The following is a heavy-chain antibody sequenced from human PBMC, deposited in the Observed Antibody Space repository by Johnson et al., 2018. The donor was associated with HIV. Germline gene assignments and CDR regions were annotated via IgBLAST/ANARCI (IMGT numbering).Heavy chain of an antibody. CDR2: INSDGSST. CDR3: AKERRAPRAFDI. D-gene: IGHD1-26*01. CDR1: GFVFSDSH. V-gene: IGHV3-74*02. Sequence: VQLVESGGDLVKPGGSLRVSCLASGFVFSDSHMSWIRQAPGKGLVWVSRINSDGSSTSYADSVKGRFTISRDNSKNTLYLQMNSLRAEDTAVYYCAKERRAPRAFDIWGQGTMVTVSS. J-gene: IGHJ3*02.